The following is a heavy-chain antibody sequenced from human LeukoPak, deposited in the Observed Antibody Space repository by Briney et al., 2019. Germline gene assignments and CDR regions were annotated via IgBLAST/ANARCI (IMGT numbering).Heavy chain of an antibody. CDR2: IWYDGSNK. V-gene: IGHV3-33*06. J-gene: IGHJ4*02. CDR1: GFTFSSYG. D-gene: IGHD4-11*01. CDR3: AKDPREGTTPIDY. Sequence: GGSLRLSYAASGFTFSSYGMHWVRQAPGKGLEWVAVIWYDGSNKYYADSVKGRITISRDNSKNTLYLQMNSLRAEDTAVYYCAKDPREGTTPIDYWSREPWSPSPQ.